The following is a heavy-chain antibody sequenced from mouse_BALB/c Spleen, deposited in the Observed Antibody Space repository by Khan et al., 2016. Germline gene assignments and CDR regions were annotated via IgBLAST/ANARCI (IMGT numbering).Heavy chain of an antibody. D-gene: IGHD2-4*01. CDR3: ARSPYYYDVGFAY. V-gene: IGHV14-3*02. CDR2: IDPANGNT. CDR1: GFNIKDTY. J-gene: IGHJ3*01. Sequence: VQLKESGAELVKPGASVKLSCTASGFNIKDTYMHWVKQRPEQGLEWIGRIDPANGNTKYDPKFQGKATITAETSSNTAYLQLSSLTCEVTAVYYYARSPYYYDVGFAYWGRGTLVTVSA.